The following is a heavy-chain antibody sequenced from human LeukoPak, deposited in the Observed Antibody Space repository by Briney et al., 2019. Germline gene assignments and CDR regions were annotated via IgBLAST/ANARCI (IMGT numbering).Heavy chain of an antibody. CDR2: IYYSGSS. CDR3: ARRGKQLDAFDI. Sequence: SETLSLTCTVSGGSISSRSYYWGWIRQPPGKGLEWIGNIYYSGSSYNNPSLKSRVTISIDTSKNQFSLKVSSVTAADTAVYYCARRGKQLDAFDIWGQGTMVTVSS. D-gene: IGHD6-13*01. V-gene: IGHV4-39*01. J-gene: IGHJ3*02. CDR1: GGSISSRSYY.